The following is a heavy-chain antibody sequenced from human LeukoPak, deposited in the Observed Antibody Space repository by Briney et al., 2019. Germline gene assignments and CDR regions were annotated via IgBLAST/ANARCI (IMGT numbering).Heavy chain of an antibody. V-gene: IGHV3-23*01. Sequence: GGSLRLSCAASGFTFSSYTMSWVRQAPGKGREWVSTITTSDGNTYYADSVKGRFTVSRDDSKNTLYLQMNSLRAEDTAVYYCAKDGGLWVSAHWGDSWGRGTLVTVSS. CDR2: ITTSDGNT. J-gene: IGHJ4*02. CDR1: GFTFSSYT. CDR3: AKDGGLWVSAHWGDS. D-gene: IGHD7-27*01.